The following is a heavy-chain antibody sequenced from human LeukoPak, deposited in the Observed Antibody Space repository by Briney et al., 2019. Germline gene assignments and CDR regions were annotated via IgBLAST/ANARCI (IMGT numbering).Heavy chain of an antibody. J-gene: IGHJ4*02. V-gene: IGHV4-34*01. CDR3: ARGGQWLRPFDY. CDR1: GGSFSGYY. Sequence: SETLSPTCAVYGGSFSGYYWSWIRQPPGKGLEWIGEINHSGSTNYNPSLKSRVSISVDTSKNQFSLKLSSVTAADTAVYYCARGGQWLRPFDYWGQGTLVTVSS. CDR2: INHSGST. D-gene: IGHD5-12*01.